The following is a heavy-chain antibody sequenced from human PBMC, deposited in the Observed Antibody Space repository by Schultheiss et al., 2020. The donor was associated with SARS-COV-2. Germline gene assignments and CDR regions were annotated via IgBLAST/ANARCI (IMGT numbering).Heavy chain of an antibody. CDR1: GFTFSSYA. Sequence: GGSLRLSCAASGFTFSSYAMSWVRQAPGKGLEWVSAISGSGGSTYYADSVKGRFTISRDNAKNSLYLQMNSLRAEDTAVYYCAKDARYSSSWLYFDYWGQGTLVTVSS. D-gene: IGHD6-13*01. CDR2: ISGSGGST. V-gene: IGHV3-23*01. J-gene: IGHJ4*02. CDR3: AKDARYSSSWLYFDY.